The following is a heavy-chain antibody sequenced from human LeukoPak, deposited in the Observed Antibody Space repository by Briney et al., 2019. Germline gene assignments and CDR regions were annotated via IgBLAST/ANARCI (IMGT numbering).Heavy chain of an antibody. V-gene: IGHV1-46*01. CDR1: EYTFTSYY. J-gene: IGHJ4*02. CDR3: ARDNNIAAFDY. Sequence: ASVKVSCKASEYTFTSYYMHWVRQAPGQGLEWMGIINPSGGSTSYAQKFQGRVTMTRDTSASTAYMELSSLRSEDTAVYYCARDNNIAAFDYWGQGTLVTVSS. CDR2: INPSGGST. D-gene: IGHD6-13*01.